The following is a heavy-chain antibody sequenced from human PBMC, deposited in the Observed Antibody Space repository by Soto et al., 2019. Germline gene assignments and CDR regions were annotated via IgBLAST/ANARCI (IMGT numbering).Heavy chain of an antibody. CDR3: AREGAYCGGECYSVPYNWFDP. Sequence: QVQLQESGPGLVKPSQTLSLTCTVSGGSISSGDYYWGWIRQPPGKGLEWIGYIYYSGSTYYNPSLKSRVNISVDTSKNQFPLKLSSVTAADTAVYYCAREGAYCGGECYSVPYNWFDPWGQGTLVTVSS. J-gene: IGHJ5*02. CDR1: GGSISSGDYY. V-gene: IGHV4-30-4*01. CDR2: IYYSGST. D-gene: IGHD2-21*01.